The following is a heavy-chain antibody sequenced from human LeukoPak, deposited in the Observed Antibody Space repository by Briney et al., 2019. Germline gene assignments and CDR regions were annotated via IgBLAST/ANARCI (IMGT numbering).Heavy chain of an antibody. V-gene: IGHV4-59*08. Sequence: PSETLSLTCTVSGGSLRSYYWSWIRQPPGKGLEWIGFIYHSGSTDYNPSLKSRGTISVDTSKNQFSLKLSPVTAADTAVYYCARTNYYGSGSYYPDLWGQGTLVTVSS. D-gene: IGHD3-10*01. CDR1: GGSLRSYY. CDR3: ARTNYYGSGSYYPDL. CDR2: IYHSGST. J-gene: IGHJ5*02.